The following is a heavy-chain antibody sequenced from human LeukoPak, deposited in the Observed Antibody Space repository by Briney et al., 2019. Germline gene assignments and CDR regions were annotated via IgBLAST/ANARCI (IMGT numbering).Heavy chain of an antibody. CDR2: ISWNSGSI. CDR3: ARRPGYGDYDY. V-gene: IGHV3-9*01. Sequence: SGGSLRLSCAASGFTFDDYAMHWVRQAPGKGLEWVSGISWNSGSIGYADSVKGRFTISRDNAKNSLYLQMNSLRAEDTAVYYCARRPGYGDYDYWGQGTLVTVSS. D-gene: IGHD4-17*01. J-gene: IGHJ4*02. CDR1: GFTFDDYA.